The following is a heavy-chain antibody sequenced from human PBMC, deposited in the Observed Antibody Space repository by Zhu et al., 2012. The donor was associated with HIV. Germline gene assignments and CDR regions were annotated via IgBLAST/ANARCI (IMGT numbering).Heavy chain of an antibody. J-gene: IGHJ6*03. Sequence: VQGRFTISRDNSKNSLYLQMNSLRPEDTALYYCAKGAATNYHYYYYMDVWGKGTTVSVSS. D-gene: IGHD3-10*01. CDR3: AKGAATNYHYYYYMDV. V-gene: IGHV3-43*01.